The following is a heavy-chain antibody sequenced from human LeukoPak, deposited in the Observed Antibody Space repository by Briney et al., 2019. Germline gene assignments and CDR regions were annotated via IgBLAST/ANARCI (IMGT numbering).Heavy chain of an antibody. CDR2: INHSGSI. CDR1: GGSISGYY. Sequence: PSETLSLTCTVSGGSISGYYWSWIRQPPGKGLTWIGEINHSGSINYNPSLKSRVTISLDTSKSQFSLKLSSVTAADTAVYYCARGKYDSGGYYLDYWGQGTLVTVSS. J-gene: IGHJ4*02. CDR3: ARGKYDSGGYYLDY. V-gene: IGHV4-34*01. D-gene: IGHD3-22*01.